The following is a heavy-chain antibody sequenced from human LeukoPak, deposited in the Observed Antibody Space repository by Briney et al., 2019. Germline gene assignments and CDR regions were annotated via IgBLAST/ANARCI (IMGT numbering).Heavy chain of an antibody. CDR3: ALGGTDYYDSSGLLGY. CDR2: IYYSGST. J-gene: IGHJ4*02. V-gene: IGHV4-31*03. CDR1: GGSISIGGYY. D-gene: IGHD3-22*01. Sequence: SSQTLSLTCTVTGGSISIGGYYWSWIRQHPGKGLEWIGYIYYSGSTYYNPSLKSRVTISVDTSKNQFSLKLSSVTAADTAVYYCALGGTDYYDSSGLLGYWGQGTLVTVSS.